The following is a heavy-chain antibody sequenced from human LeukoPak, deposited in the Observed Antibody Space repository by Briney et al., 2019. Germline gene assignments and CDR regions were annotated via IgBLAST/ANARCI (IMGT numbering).Heavy chain of an antibody. V-gene: IGHV4-4*09. J-gene: IGHJ5*02. CDR1: GGSISSYY. Sequence: PSETLSLTCTVSGGSISSYYWSWIRQPPGEGLEGIGYIYTSGSTNYNPSLKSRVTISVDTSKNQFSLKLSSVTAADTAVYYCARTTYYYDSSGYNWFDPWGQGTLVTVSS. CDR3: ARTTYYYDSSGYNWFDP. D-gene: IGHD3-22*01. CDR2: IYTSGST.